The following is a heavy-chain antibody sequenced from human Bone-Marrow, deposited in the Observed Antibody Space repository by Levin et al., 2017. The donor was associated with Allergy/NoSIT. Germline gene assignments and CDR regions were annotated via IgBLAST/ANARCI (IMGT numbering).Heavy chain of an antibody. CDR2: ISYHGSTT. J-gene: IGHJ4*02. Sequence: PGGSLRLSCAASGFTFGHYNMNWVRQAPGKGLEWVAYISYHGSTTFYLDSVKGRFTFSRDNALNSVYLQMDSLRREDTAVYYCSRDSNSSGFYYDFDYWGRGIQVTVSA. CDR3: SRDSNSSGFYYDFDY. CDR1: GFTFGHYN. D-gene: IGHD3-22*01. V-gene: IGHV3-48*01.